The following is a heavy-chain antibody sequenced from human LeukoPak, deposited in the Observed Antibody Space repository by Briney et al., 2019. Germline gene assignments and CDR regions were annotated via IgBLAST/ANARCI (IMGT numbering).Heavy chain of an antibody. CDR2: IYPGDSRV. CDR3: VCRDLSSTWSFP. D-gene: IGHD6-13*01. J-gene: IGHJ5*02. CDR1: GYSFTNYW. V-gene: IGHV5-51*01. Sequence: GESLKISCQTFGYSFTNYWIGWVRQMPGKGMEWMGGIYPGDSRVRYNPSSQGQVTISVDKSINTAYLQWLSLRASDSAMYYCVCRDLSSTWSFPWGQGTLVTVSS.